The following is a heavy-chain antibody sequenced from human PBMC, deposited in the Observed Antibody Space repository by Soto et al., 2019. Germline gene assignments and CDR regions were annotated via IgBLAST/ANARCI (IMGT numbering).Heavy chain of an antibody. Sequence: QLQLQESGPGLVKPSETLSLTCTVSGGSISSSSYYWGWIRQPPGKGLEWIGSIYYSGSTYYNPSLKSRVTISVDTSKNQFSLKLSSVTAADTAVYYCARQWGYYGSGPGGYWGQGTLVTVFS. V-gene: IGHV4-39*01. CDR1: GGSISSSSYY. J-gene: IGHJ4*02. CDR2: IYYSGST. D-gene: IGHD3-10*01. CDR3: ARQWGYYGSGPGGY.